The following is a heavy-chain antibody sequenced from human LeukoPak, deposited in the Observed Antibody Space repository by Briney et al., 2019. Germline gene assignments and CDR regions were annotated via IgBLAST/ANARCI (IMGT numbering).Heavy chain of an antibody. CDR1: GDSISSYY. CDR2: IHTNGRT. V-gene: IGHV4-4*09. J-gene: IGHJ4*02. D-gene: IGHD3-10*01. CDR3: TRRAPTSYGHYLDS. Sequence: SETLSLTCTVSGDSISSYYWSWVRQTPGKGLEWMGYIHTNGRTNYSPSLQSRVTMSVDSSKNQLSRMLTSVTAADTAVYYCTRRAPTSYGHYLDSWGQGTLVTVSS.